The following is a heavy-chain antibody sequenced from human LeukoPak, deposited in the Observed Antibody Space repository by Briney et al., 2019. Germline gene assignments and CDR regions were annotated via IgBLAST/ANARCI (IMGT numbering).Heavy chain of an antibody. CDR1: GVTFNNAW. CDR2: IKSRSDGGTT. V-gene: IGHV3-15*01. D-gene: IGHD1-14*01. Sequence: PGGSLRLSCVASGVTFNNAWMSWVRQAPGKGLEWVGHIKSRSDGGTTDYAAPVKGRFTISRDDSKNTVYLQMNSLKTEDTAVYYCTTLSPDASGYYYYYMDVWGKGTTVTVSS. J-gene: IGHJ6*03. CDR3: TTLSPDASGYYYYYMDV.